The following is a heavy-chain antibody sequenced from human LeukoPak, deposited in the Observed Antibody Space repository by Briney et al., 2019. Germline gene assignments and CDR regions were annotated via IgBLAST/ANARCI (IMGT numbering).Heavy chain of an antibody. CDR2: INHSGST. D-gene: IGHD3-10*01. CDR3: ARTYYYGSGSYCWFDP. V-gene: IGHV4-34*01. Sequence: PSETLSLTCAVYGGSFSGYYWSWIRQPPGKGLEWIGEINHSGSTNYNPSLKSRVTIPVDTSKNQFSLKLSPVTAADTAVYYCARTYYYGSGSYCWFDPWGQGTLVTVSS. CDR1: GGSFSGYY. J-gene: IGHJ5*02.